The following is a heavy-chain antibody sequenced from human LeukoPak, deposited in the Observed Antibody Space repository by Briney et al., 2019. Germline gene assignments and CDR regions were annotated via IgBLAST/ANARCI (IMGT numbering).Heavy chain of an antibody. J-gene: IGHJ3*02. Sequence: ASVKVSCKVSGYTLTELSMHWVRQAPGKGLEWMGGFDPEDGETIYAQKFQGRVTMTEDTSTDTAYKGLSSLRSEDTAVYYCARETREYSYAQEDAFDIWGQGTMVTVSS. V-gene: IGHV1-24*01. CDR3: ARETREYSYAQEDAFDI. CDR1: GYTLTELS. CDR2: FDPEDGET. D-gene: IGHD5-18*01.